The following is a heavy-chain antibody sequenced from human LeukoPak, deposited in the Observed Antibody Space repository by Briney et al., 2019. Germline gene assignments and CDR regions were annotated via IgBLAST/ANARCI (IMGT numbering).Heavy chain of an antibody. D-gene: IGHD6-19*01. Sequence: GGSLRLSCAASGLALSGYAMHWVRQAPGKGLQYVSSITNSGHDTYYADSVKGRFTISRDNSKNILYLQVGSLKVEDLAVYYCARVSVSGWFDYWGQGALVTVSS. CDR1: GLALSGYA. CDR3: ARVSVSGWFDY. J-gene: IGHJ4*02. V-gene: IGHV3-64*02. CDR2: ITNSGHDT.